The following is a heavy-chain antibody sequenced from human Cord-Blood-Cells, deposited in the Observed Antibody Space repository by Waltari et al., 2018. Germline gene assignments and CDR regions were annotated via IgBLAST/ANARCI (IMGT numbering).Heavy chain of an antibody. CDR2: IWYDGSNK. J-gene: IGHJ4*02. CDR3: AKDFCSSTSCYDY. Sequence: QVQLVESGGGVVQPGRSLRLSCAASGFTFSSYGMHWVRQAPGKGREGVAVIWYDGSNKYYADSVKGRFTISRDNSKNTLYLQMNSLRAEDTAMYYCAKDFCSSTSCYDYWGQGTLVTVSS. D-gene: IGHD2-2*01. V-gene: IGHV3-30*18. CDR1: GFTFSSYG.